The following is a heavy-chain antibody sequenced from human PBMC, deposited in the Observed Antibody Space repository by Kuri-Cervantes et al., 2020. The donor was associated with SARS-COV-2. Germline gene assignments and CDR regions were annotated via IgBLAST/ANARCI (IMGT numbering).Heavy chain of an antibody. CDR3: ARGPRKAVAGLSYYYGMDV. J-gene: IGHJ6*02. V-gene: IGHV1-18*01. CDR2: ISAYNGNT. Sequence: ASVKVSCKASGYTFTSYGISWVRQAPGQGLEWMGWISAYNGNTNYAQKLQGRVTITADESTSTAYMELSSLRSEDTAVYYCARGPRKAVAGLSYYYGMDVWGQGTTVTVSS. CDR1: GYTFTSYG. D-gene: IGHD6-19*01.